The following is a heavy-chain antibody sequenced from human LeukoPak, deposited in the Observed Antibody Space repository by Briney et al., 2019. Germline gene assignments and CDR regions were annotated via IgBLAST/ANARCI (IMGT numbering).Heavy chain of an antibody. J-gene: IGHJ4*02. CDR2: INHNGNVN. V-gene: IGHV3-7*03. CDR3: AKGVGPDFNY. Sequence: GGSLRLSCAASGFTFSSYWMNWARQAPGKGLEWVASINHNGNVNYYVDSVKGRFTISRDNAKNSLYLQMSNLRAEDTAVYYCAKGVGPDFNYWGQGTLVTVSS. D-gene: IGHD1-14*01. CDR1: GFTFSSYW.